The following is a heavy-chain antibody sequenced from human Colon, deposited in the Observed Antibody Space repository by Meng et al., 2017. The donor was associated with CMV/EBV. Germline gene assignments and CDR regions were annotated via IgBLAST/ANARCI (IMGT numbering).Heavy chain of an antibody. CDR3: ASILFAAAAGGWGGY. Sequence: QDQVQQWGGGLLKPSETLSLPCAVYGGSFSGYYWSWIRQPPGKGLEWIGEINHSGSTNYNPSLKSRVTISVDTSKNQFSLKLSSVTAADTAVYYCASILFAAAAGGWGGYWGQGTLVTVSS. D-gene: IGHD6-13*01. J-gene: IGHJ4*02. CDR1: GGSFSGYY. CDR2: INHSGST. V-gene: IGHV4-34*01.